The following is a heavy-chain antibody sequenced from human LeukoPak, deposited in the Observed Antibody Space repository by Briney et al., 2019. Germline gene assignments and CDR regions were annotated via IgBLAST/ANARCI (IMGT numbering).Heavy chain of an antibody. D-gene: IGHD3-22*01. Sequence: GGSLRLSCAASGFTFSSYWMSWVRQAPGKGLEWVANIKQDGSEKYYVDSVKGRFTISRDNAKNSLYLQMNSLRAEDTAVYYCARDYYDSSGYYIYYYYMDVWGKGTTVTVSS. CDR1: GFTFSSYW. CDR2: IKQDGSEK. V-gene: IGHV3-7*01. J-gene: IGHJ6*03. CDR3: ARDYYDSSGYYIYYYYMDV.